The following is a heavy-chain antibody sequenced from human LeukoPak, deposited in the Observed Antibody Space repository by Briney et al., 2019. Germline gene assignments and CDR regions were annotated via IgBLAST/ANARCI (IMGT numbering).Heavy chain of an antibody. Sequence: GGSLRLSCAASGFTFSSYAMSWVRQAPGKGLEWVSVIYSGGSTYYADPVKGRFTISRDNSKNTLYLQMNSLRAEDTAVYYCARAVVVPETYFDYWGQGTLVTVSS. CDR1: GFTFSSYA. V-gene: IGHV3-53*01. D-gene: IGHD3-16*02. CDR2: IYSGGST. CDR3: ARAVVVPETYFDY. J-gene: IGHJ4*02.